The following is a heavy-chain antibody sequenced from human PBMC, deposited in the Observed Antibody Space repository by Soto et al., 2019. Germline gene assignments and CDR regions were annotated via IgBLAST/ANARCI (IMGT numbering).Heavy chain of an antibody. V-gene: IGHV3-33*01. Sequence: QVQLVESGGGVVKPERSLSLSGAGPGFTFSRQAWHWVRQAPGRGLEWVAVIWYHGVDKYYADSVKGRFTISRDNSKNTVYLQMNSLRGEDTAVYYCATGFLGLCTGGNCPLDSWGQGSLVTVSS. CDR3: ATGFLGLCTGGNCPLDS. CDR1: GFTFSRQA. J-gene: IGHJ4*02. CDR2: IWYHGVDK. D-gene: IGHD2-15*01.